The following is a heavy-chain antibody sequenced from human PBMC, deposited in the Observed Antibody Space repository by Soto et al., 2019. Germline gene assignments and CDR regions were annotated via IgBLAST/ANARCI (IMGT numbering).Heavy chain of an antibody. Sequence: QVQLVQSGAEVKKPGSSVKVSCKASGGTFSSYAISWVRQAPGQGPEWMGGIIPIFGTANYAQKFQGRVTITADESTSTAYMELSSLRSEDTAVYYCARAPSPPYGDYGAYWGQGTLVTVSS. J-gene: IGHJ4*02. CDR3: ARAPSPPYGDYGAY. CDR2: IIPIFGTA. V-gene: IGHV1-69*01. D-gene: IGHD4-17*01. CDR1: GGTFSSYA.